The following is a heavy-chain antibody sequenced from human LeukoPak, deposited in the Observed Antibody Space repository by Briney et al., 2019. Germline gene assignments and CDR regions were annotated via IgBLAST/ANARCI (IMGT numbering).Heavy chain of an antibody. CDR3: ARDPHFDWLVPSYYYYGMDV. V-gene: IGHV1-69*13. Sequence: GASVKVSCKASGGTFSSYAISWVRQAPGQGLEWMGXIIPIFGTANYAQKFQGRVTITADESTSTAYMELSSLRSEDTAVYYCARDPHFDWLVPSYYYYGMDVWGKGTTVTVSS. CDR1: GGTFSSYA. J-gene: IGHJ6*04. D-gene: IGHD3-9*01. CDR2: IIPIFGTA.